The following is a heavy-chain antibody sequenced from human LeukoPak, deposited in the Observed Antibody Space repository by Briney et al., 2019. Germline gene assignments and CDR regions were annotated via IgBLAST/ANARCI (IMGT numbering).Heavy chain of an antibody. CDR1: GYSISSGYY. CDR3: ARARREMVDY. CDR2: IYHSGST. V-gene: IGHV4-38-2*02. Sequence: SETLSLTCTVSGYSISSGYYWGCIRQPPGKGLEWIGSIYHSGSTYYNPSLKSRVTIPVDTSKNQFSLKLSSVTAADTAVYYCARARREMVDYWGQRTLVTVSS. D-gene: IGHD5-24*01. J-gene: IGHJ4*02.